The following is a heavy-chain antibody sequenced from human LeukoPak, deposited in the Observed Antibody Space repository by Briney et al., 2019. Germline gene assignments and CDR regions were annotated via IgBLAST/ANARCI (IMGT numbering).Heavy chain of an antibody. CDR3: ARDQIEDYYGSGSYRDAFDT. V-gene: IGHV1-18*01. Sequence: ASVKVSYKASGYTFTSYGISWVRQAPGQGLEWMGWISAYNGNTNYAQKLQGRVTMTTDTSTSTAYMELRSLRSDDTAVYYCARDQIEDYYGSGSYRDAFDTWGQGIMVTVSS. CDR2: ISAYNGNT. J-gene: IGHJ3*02. D-gene: IGHD3-10*01. CDR1: GYTFTSYG.